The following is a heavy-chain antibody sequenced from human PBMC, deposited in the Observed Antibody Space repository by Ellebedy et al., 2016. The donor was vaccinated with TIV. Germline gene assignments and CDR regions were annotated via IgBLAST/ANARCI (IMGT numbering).Heavy chain of an antibody. V-gene: IGHV1-46*01. CDR2: INPSGGNT. CDR1: GYTFTSYY. D-gene: IGHD6-6*01. Sequence: ASVKVSCKASGYTFTSYYMHWVRHAPGQGLEWMGIINPSGGNTNYAQKLQGRVTMNTDTSTNTAYMELRSLRSDDTAVYYCARDLRSIPGREDYWGQGTLVTVSS. CDR3: ARDLRSIPGREDY. J-gene: IGHJ4*02.